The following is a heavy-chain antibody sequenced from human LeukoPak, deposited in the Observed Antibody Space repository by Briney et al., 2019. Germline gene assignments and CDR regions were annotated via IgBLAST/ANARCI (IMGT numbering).Heavy chain of an antibody. V-gene: IGHV1-69*05. CDR2: IIPIFGTA. Sequence: SVKVSRKASGGTFSSYAISWVRQAPGQGLEWMGGIIPIFGTANYAQKFQGRVTITTDESTSTAYMELSSLRSEDTAVYYCAREDTYSSGWYGWFDPWGQGTLVTVSS. CDR1: GGTFSSYA. CDR3: AREDTYSSGWYGWFDP. J-gene: IGHJ5*02. D-gene: IGHD6-19*01.